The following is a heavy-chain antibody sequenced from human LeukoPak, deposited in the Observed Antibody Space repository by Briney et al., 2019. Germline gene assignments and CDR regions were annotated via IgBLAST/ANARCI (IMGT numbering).Heavy chain of an antibody. Sequence: GRSLRLSCAASGFTFSSYAMHWVRQAPGKGLEWVAVISYDGSNKYYADSVKGRFTISRDNSKNTLYLQMNSLRAEDTAMYYCARDPDDYVWGSYRYSRRLDYWGQGTLVTVSS. CDR3: ARDPDDYVWGSYRYSRRLDY. CDR2: ISYDGSNK. D-gene: IGHD3-16*02. V-gene: IGHV3-30-3*01. J-gene: IGHJ4*02. CDR1: GFTFSSYA.